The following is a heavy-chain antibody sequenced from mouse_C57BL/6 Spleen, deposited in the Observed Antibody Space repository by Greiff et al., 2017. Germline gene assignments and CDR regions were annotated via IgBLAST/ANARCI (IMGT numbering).Heavy chain of an antibody. Sequence: QVQLQQSGAELVKPGASVKISCKASGYAFSSYWMNWVKQRPGKGLEGIGQIYPGDGDTNYNGQFKGKATLTADKSSSTAYMQLSSLTSEDSAVYYCARVSYYSSSYHYFDYWGQGTTLTVSS. CDR1: GYAFSSYW. CDR2: IYPGDGDT. D-gene: IGHD1-1*01. J-gene: IGHJ2*01. CDR3: ARVSYYSSSYHYFDY. V-gene: IGHV1-80*01.